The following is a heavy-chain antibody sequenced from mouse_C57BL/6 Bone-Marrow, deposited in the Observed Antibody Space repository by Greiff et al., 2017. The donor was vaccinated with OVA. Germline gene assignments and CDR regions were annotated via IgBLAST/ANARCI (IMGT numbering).Heavy chain of an antibody. CDR2: ISSGGSYT. CDR1: GFTFSSYG. Sequence: EVKVEESGGDLVKPGGSLKLSCAASGFTFSSYGMSWVRQTPDKRLEWVATISSGGSYTYYPDSVKGRFTISSDNAKNTLYLQMSSLKSEDTAMYYGARQGIYDGYYGAMDYWGQGTSVTVSS. V-gene: IGHV5-6*02. CDR3: ARQGIYDGYYGAMDY. J-gene: IGHJ4*01. D-gene: IGHD2-3*01.